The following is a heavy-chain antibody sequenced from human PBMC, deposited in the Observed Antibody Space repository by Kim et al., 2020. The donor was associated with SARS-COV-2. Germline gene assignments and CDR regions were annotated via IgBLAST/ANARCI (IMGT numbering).Heavy chain of an antibody. CDR3: ARARALWFGELNNWFDP. CDR1: GGTFSSYA. J-gene: IGHJ5*02. D-gene: IGHD3-10*01. Sequence: SVKVSCKASGGTFSSYAISWVRQAPGQGLEWMGGIIPIFGTANYAQKFQGRVTITADESTSTAYMELSSLRSEDTAVYYCARARALWFGELNNWFDPWGQGTLVTVSS. CDR2: IIPIFGTA. V-gene: IGHV1-69*13.